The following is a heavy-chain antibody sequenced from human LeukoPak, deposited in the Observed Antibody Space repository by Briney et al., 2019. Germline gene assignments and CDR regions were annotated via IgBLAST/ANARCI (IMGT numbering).Heavy chain of an antibody. Sequence: PGGSLRLSCAASGFTFSSYGMSWVRQAPGKGLEWVSAISGSGGSTYYADSVKGRFTISRDNSKNSLYLQMNSLRAEDTAVYYCARDDHALWFGELTGFFDYWGQGTLVTVSS. V-gene: IGHV3-23*01. CDR1: GFTFSSYG. CDR2: ISGSGGST. J-gene: IGHJ4*02. CDR3: ARDDHALWFGELTGFFDY. D-gene: IGHD3-10*01.